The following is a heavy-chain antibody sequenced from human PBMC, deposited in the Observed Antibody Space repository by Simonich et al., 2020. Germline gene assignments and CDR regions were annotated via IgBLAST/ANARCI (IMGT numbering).Heavy chain of an antibody. CDR2: IKQNGSEK. CDR1: GFTFSSYW. J-gene: IGHJ4*02. D-gene: IGHD4-17*01. Sequence: EVQLVESGGGLVQPGGSLRLSCAASGFTFSSYWMSWVRQAPGKGLEWVANIKQNGSEKDYVDSVKGRFTISRDNAKNSLYLQMNSLRAEDTAVYYCARHYYGEYYFDYWGQGTLVTVSS. CDR3: ARHYYGEYYFDY. V-gene: IGHV3-7*01.